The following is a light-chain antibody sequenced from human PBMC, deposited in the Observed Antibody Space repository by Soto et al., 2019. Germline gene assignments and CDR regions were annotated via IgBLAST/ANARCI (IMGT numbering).Light chain of an antibody. CDR2: AAS. CDR1: QSVSSN. J-gene: IGKJ1*01. CDR3: QQYNDWPHT. Sequence: EIVMTQSPATLSVSPGDRATLSCRASQSVSSNLAWYQQKPGQAPMLLAYAASTRSTGGPPRFSGSGSGTEYTLAISSLQSEDFAVYYCQQYNDWPHTFGQGTKVEIK. V-gene: IGKV3-15*01.